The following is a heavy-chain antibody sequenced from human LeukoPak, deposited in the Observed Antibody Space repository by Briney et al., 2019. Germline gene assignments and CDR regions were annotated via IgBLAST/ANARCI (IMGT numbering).Heavy chain of an antibody. CDR3: ATDMAYSSPEGGYWFDP. CDR2: FDPEDGET. V-gene: IGHV1-24*01. Sequence: ASVKVSCKVSGYTLTELSMHWVRQAPGKGLEWMGGFDPEDGETIYAQKFQGRVTMTEDTSTDTAYMELSSLRSEDTAVYYCATDMAYSSPEGGYWFDPWGQGTLVTVSS. CDR1: GYTLTELS. J-gene: IGHJ5*02. D-gene: IGHD6-13*01.